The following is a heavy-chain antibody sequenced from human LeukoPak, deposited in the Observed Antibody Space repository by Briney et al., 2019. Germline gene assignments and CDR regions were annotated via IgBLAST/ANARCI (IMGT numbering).Heavy chain of an antibody. CDR1: GFTFSSYS. CDR3: ARGYYGSGSYYNDLGY. D-gene: IGHD3-10*01. Sequence: PGGSLRLSCAASGFTFSSYSMNWVRQAPGKGLEWVSYISSSSSTIYYADSVKGRFTISRDNAKNSLYLQMNSLRAEDTAVYYCARGYYGSGSYYNDLGYWGQGTLVTVSS. J-gene: IGHJ4*02. V-gene: IGHV3-48*01. CDR2: ISSSSSTI.